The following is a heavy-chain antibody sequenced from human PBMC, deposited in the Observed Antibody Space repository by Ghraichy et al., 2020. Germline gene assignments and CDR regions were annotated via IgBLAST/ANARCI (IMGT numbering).Heavy chain of an antibody. CDR3: TTRLPEFYYYGMDV. V-gene: IGHV3-15*01. J-gene: IGHJ6*02. Sequence: GGSLRLSCAASGFTFSNAWMSWVRQASGKGLEWVGRIKSKTDGGTTDYAASVKGRFTISRDDSKNTLYLQMNSRKTADTAVYYCTTRLPEFYYYGMDVWGQGTTVTVSS. CDR1: GFTFSNAW. CDR2: IKSKTDGGTT. D-gene: IGHD3-10*01.